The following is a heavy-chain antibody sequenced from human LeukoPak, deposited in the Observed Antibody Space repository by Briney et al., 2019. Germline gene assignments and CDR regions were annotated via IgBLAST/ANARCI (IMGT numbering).Heavy chain of an antibody. CDR3: ARRPYSSGWYGGWFDP. CDR1: GGSISSSSYY. D-gene: IGHD6-19*01. Sequence: SETLSLTCTVSGGSISSSSYYWSWIRQPPGKGLEWIGEINHSGSTNYNPSLKSRVTISVDTSKNQFSLKLSSVTAADTAVYYCARRPYSSGWYGGWFDPWGQGTLVTVSS. J-gene: IGHJ5*02. V-gene: IGHV4-39*07. CDR2: INHSGST.